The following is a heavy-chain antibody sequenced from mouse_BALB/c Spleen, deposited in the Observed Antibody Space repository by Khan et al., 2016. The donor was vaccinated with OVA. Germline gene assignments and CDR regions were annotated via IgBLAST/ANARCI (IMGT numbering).Heavy chain of an antibody. V-gene: IGHV3-2*02. D-gene: IGHD2-3*01. CDR3: ARDGSRENYAMDY. CDR2: ISSSGST. J-gene: IGHJ4*01. Sequence: EVQLVESGPGLVKPSQSLSLTCTVTGYSITSDYAWNWIRQFPGNKLEWMGYISSSGSTNYNPALKSRISITRDTSKNQFFLQLNSVTTEDTATYDGARDGSRENYAMDYWGQGTSVTVSA. CDR1: GYSITSDYA.